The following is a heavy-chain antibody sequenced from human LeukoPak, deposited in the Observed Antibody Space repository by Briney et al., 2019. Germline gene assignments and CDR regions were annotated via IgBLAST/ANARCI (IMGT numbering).Heavy chain of an antibody. Sequence: PGGSLRLSCAASEFTFSTYGMHWVRQAPGKGLEWVAVISYDGSYKFYADSVKGRFTISRDNSKNTLYLQMNSLRAEDTAVYYCAKDDGSGIYRINYGLDVWGQGTTVTVS. CDR3: AKDDGSGIYRINYGLDV. CDR2: ISYDGSYK. D-gene: IGHD3-10*01. V-gene: IGHV3-30*18. J-gene: IGHJ6*02. CDR1: EFTFSTYG.